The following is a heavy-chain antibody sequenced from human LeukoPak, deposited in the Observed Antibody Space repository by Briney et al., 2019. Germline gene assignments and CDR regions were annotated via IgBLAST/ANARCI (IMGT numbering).Heavy chain of an antibody. J-gene: IGHJ4*02. CDR2: ISSSSNTI. Sequence: PGGSLRLSCAASGFTFSIYSMNWARQAPGEGLEWVAYISSSSNTIDSADSVKGRFTISRDNAKNSLYLQVNSLRAEDTAVYYCARARGYSYGYSDYWGQGTLVTVSS. V-gene: IGHV3-48*01. D-gene: IGHD5-18*01. CDR3: ARARGYSYGYSDY. CDR1: GFTFSIYS.